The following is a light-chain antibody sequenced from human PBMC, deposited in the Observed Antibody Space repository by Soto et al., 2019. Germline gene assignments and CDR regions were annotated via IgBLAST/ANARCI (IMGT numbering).Light chain of an antibody. CDR2: EDS. CDR3: CSYAGRSTVV. J-gene: IGLJ2*01. V-gene: IGLV2-23*02. Sequence: QSALTQPASVSGSPGQSITISCTGTSNDVGSYNLVSWYQQHPGKAPKLMIYEDSKRPSGVSNRFSGSKSGNTASVTISGLQAEDEADYYCCSYAGRSTVVFGGGTKLTVL. CDR1: SNDVGSYNL.